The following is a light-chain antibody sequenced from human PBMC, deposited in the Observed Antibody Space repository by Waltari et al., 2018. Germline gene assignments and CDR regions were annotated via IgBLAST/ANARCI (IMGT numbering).Light chain of an antibody. J-gene: IGLJ3*02. CDR3: CSYVGSSTLM. Sequence: QSALTQPASVSGSPGQSITIPCNGSRSDVGTYNLVSWYQQQPGKVPKLLIYVVTKRPSGVSNRFSGSKSGNTASLTISGLQAEDEADYYCCSYVGSSTLMFGGGTKLTVL. V-gene: IGLV2-23*02. CDR1: RSDVGTYNL. CDR2: VVT.